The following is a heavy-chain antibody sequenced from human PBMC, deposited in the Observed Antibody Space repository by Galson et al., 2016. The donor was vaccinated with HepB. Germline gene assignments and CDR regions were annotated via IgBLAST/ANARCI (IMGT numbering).Heavy chain of an antibody. J-gene: IGHJ6*02. CDR2: ISGSGGST. D-gene: IGHD2/OR15-2a*01. CDR3: AKVIVTRGYYSYFYGMDV. V-gene: IGHV3-23*01. CDR1: RFTFNTYW. Sequence: SLRLSCAASRFTFNTYWMSWVRQAPGKGLEWVSAISGSGGSTFYADSVKGRFTISRDKSKNTLYLQMNSLRAEDTAVYYCAKVIVTRGYYSYFYGMDVWGQGTTVTVSS.